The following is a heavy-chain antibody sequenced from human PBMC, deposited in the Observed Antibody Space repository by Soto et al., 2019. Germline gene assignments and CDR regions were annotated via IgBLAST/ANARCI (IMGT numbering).Heavy chain of an antibody. V-gene: IGHV1-18*01. CDR3: ARAPYNDYRDYAYYFDY. CDR1: GYTFTSYG. Sequence: ASVKVSCKASGYTFTSYGISWVRQAPGQGLEWMGWISAYNGNTNYAQKLQGRVTMTTDTSTSTAYMELRSLRSDDTAVYYCARAPYNDYRDYAYYFDYWGQGTLVTVSS. J-gene: IGHJ4*02. CDR2: ISAYNGNT. D-gene: IGHD4-17*01.